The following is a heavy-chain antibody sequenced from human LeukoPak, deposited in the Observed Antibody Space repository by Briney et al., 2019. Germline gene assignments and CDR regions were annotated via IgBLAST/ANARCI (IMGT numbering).Heavy chain of an antibody. V-gene: IGHV4-59*01. CDR2: FYYIGST. D-gene: IGHD5-18*01. CDR3: ARPGGYSNDAFDI. CDR1: GGSISTYY. J-gene: IGHJ3*02. Sequence: SETLSLTCTVSGGSISTYYWSWLRQPPGKGLEWIGYFYYIGSTNYNPSLKSRVTISVDTSKNQFSLKLSSVTAADTAVYYCARPGGYSNDAFDIWGQGTMVTVSS.